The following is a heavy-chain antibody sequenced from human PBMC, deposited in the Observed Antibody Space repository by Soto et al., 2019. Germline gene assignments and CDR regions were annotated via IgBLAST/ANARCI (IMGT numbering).Heavy chain of an antibody. Sequence: GGSLRLSCVASGFIFGSYVMSWVRPPPGKGLEWVSAISGSDGTTYYADSVKGRFTISRDNSKNTLYLQMNSLRAEDTAIYYCARGITSLVRDYWGQGTLVTVSS. CDR1: GFIFGSYV. J-gene: IGHJ4*02. CDR2: ISGSDGTT. CDR3: ARGITSLVRDY. D-gene: IGHD3-10*01. V-gene: IGHV3-23*01.